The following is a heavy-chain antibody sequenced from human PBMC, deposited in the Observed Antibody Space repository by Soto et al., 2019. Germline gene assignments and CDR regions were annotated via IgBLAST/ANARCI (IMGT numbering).Heavy chain of an antibody. V-gene: IGHV3-49*03. CDR3: PSVVEDSSSWYVGYYYMDV. D-gene: IGHD6-13*01. Sequence: GGSLRLSCTASGFTFGDYAMSWFRQAPGKGLEWVGFIRSKAYGGTTEYAASVKGRFTISRDDSKSIAYLQMNSLKTEDTAVYYCPSVVEDSSSWYVGYYYMDVWRKGTAVTVS. J-gene: IGHJ6*03. CDR1: GFTFGDYA. CDR2: IRSKAYGGTT.